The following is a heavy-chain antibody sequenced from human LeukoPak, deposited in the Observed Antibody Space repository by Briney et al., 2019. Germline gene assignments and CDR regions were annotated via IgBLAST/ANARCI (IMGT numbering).Heavy chain of an antibody. Sequence: PGGSLRLSCAASGFTFSSYSMNWVRQAPGKGLEWVSSISSSSSYIYYADSVKGRFTISRDNAKNSLYLQMNSLRAEDTAVYYCARYGSGNYYYGTDVWGQGTTVTVSS. CDR1: GFTFSSYS. CDR3: ARYGSGNYYYGTDV. V-gene: IGHV3-21*01. J-gene: IGHJ6*02. CDR2: ISSSSSYI. D-gene: IGHD3-10*01.